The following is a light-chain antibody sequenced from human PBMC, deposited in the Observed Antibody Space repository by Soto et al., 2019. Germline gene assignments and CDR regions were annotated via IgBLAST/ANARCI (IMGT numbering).Light chain of an antibody. Sequence: EIVMTQSPPTLSVSRGGRATLSCRASQSVNSNLAWYQQKPGQAPRLLIYAASTRATGIPARFSGSGSGTYFTLTISRLPSEDFAVYYCQRYNTWPSFGPGTKVDIK. CDR3: QRYNTWPS. CDR2: AAS. J-gene: IGKJ3*01. V-gene: IGKV3-15*01. CDR1: QSVNSN.